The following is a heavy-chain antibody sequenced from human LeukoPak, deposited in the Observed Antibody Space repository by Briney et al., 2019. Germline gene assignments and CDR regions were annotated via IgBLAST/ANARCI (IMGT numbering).Heavy chain of an antibody. J-gene: IGHJ3*02. CDR3: ARDGGDDAFDI. CDR1: GGSISSYY. D-gene: IGHD2-21*01. Sequence: SETPSLTCTVSGGSISSYYWSWIRQPPGKGLEWIGYIYYSGSTNYNPSLKSRVTISVDTSKNQFSLKLSSVTAADTAVYYCARDGGDDAFDIWGQGTMVTVSS. V-gene: IGHV4-59*01. CDR2: IYYSGST.